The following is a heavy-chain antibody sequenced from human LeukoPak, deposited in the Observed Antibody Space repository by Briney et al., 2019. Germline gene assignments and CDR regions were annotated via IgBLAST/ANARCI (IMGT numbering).Heavy chain of an antibody. CDR1: GFTFSSYE. CDR3: AGVVGYALDY. J-gene: IGHJ4*02. V-gene: IGHV3-48*03. D-gene: IGHD2-2*01. CDR2: ISRSGRTT. Sequence: GGSLRLSCAASGFTFSSYEMTWVRQAPGKGLEWVLHISRSGRTTYYADSVKGRFSISRDNAKNSLNLHVNSLSADDTAVYYCAGVVGYALDYWGQGTLVTVSS.